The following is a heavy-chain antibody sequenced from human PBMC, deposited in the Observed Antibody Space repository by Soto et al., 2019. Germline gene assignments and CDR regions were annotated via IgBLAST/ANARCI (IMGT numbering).Heavy chain of an antibody. CDR3: ARGGQVVVVTAALDY. J-gene: IGHJ4*02. CDR2: VNPSGGHT. V-gene: IGHV1-46*01. D-gene: IGHD2-21*02. CDR1: GDTFTDYY. Sequence: QVQLVQSGAEVKKPGASVKVSCKASGDTFTDYYIHWVRQAPGQGLEWMGTVNPSGGHTTYAQHLLGRVTMTRDTSTRTLYMELTSLTSDDTAIYYCARGGQVVVVTAALDYWGQGTLVTVSS.